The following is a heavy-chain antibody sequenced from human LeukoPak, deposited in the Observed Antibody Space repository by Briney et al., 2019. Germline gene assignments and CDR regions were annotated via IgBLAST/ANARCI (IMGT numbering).Heavy chain of an antibody. CDR3: AKGTLIYYDSSGDYFDY. D-gene: IGHD3-22*01. Sequence: PGRSLRLSCAASGVTFSSYGMHWVRQAPGKGLEWVAVISYDGSNKYYADSVKGRFTISRDNSKNTLYLQMNSLRAEDTAVYYCAKGTLIYYDSSGDYFDYWGQGTLVTVSS. V-gene: IGHV3-30*18. J-gene: IGHJ4*02. CDR1: GVTFSSYG. CDR2: ISYDGSNK.